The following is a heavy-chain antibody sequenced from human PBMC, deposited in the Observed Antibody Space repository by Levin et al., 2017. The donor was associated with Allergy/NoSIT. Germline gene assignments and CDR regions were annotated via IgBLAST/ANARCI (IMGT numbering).Heavy chain of an antibody. CDR2: IGRDGLEK. CDR1: GFTFNKFW. Sequence: GGSLRLSCAASGFTFNKFWMSWIRQIPGKGLEWVANIGRDGLEKNYVDSVKGRFTISRDNAKNSLSLQMNSLRAEDTALYYCARIDRAFPGAWFWGQGTLVTVSS. V-gene: IGHV3-7*01. D-gene: IGHD2-21*01. CDR3: ARIDRAFPGAWF. J-gene: IGHJ4*02.